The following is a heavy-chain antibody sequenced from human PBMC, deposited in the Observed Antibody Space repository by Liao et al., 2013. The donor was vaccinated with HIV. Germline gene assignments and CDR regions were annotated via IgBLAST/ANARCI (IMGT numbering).Heavy chain of an antibody. D-gene: IGHD3-3*01. V-gene: IGHV4-34*01. CDR3: ARDGSLWGGYYVS. Sequence: QVQLQQWGAGLLKPSETLSLTCAVYGGSFNGYYWSWIRQSPGKGLEWIGEIDHSGSSNYNPSLKSRVTMSADTSKNQFSLKLNSVTAADTAVYYCARDGSLWGGYYVSWGQGMLVTVSS. CDR1: GGSFNGYY. J-gene: IGHJ5*02. CDR2: IDHSGSS.